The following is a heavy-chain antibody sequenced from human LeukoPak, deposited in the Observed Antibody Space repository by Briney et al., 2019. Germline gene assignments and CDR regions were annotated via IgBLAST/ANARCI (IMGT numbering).Heavy chain of an antibody. J-gene: IGHJ1*01. CDR1: GGTFSSYA. V-gene: IGHV1-69*05. CDR2: IIPIFGTA. D-gene: IGHD3-22*01. Sequence: VASVKVSCKASGGTFSSYAISWVRQAPGQGLEWMGGIIPIFGTANYAQKFQGRVTITTDGSTSTAYMELSSLRSEDTAVYYCARSGADYYDSSGYYSAEYFQHWGQGTLVTDSS. CDR3: ARSGADYYDSSGYYSAEYFQH.